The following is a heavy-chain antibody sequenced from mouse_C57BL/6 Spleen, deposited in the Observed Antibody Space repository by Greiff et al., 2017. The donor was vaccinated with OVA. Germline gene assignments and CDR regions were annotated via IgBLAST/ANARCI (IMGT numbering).Heavy chain of an antibody. V-gene: IGHV10-3*01. CDR1: GFTFNTYA. CDR3: VRELDSSGPFAY. Sequence: EVQRVESGGGLVQPKGSLKLSCAASGFTFNTYAMHWVRQAPGKGLEWVARIRSKSSNYATYYADSVKDRFTISRDDSQSMLYLQMNNLKTEDTAMYYCVRELDSSGPFAYWGQGTLVTVSA. D-gene: IGHD3-2*02. CDR2: IRSKSSNYAT. J-gene: IGHJ3*01.